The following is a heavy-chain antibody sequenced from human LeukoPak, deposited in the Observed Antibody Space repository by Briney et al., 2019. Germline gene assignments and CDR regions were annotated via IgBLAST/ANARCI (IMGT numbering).Heavy chain of an antibody. CDR1: GGTFSSYA. CDR2: IIPIFVTA. D-gene: IGHD2-2*01. J-gene: IGHJ4*02. Sequence: SVKVSCKASGGTFSSYAISWVRQAPGQGLEWMGGIIPIFVTANYAQKFQGRVTITADESTSTAYMELSSLRSEDTAVYYCARESSTSSIRPYYFDYWGQGTLVTVSS. CDR3: ARESSTSSIRPYYFDY. V-gene: IGHV1-69*01.